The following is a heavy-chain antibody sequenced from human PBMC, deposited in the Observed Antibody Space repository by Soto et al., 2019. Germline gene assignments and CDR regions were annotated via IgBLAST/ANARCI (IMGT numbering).Heavy chain of an antibody. D-gene: IGHD6-19*01. V-gene: IGHV3-23*01. CDR3: EKGGRQWLVTSDFNY. CDR1: GFTFSSYD. CDR2: ISGSGGST. J-gene: IGHJ4*02. Sequence: LILSCAASGFTFSSYDMHWVRQAPGKGLEWVSAISGSGGSTYYADSVKGRFTISRDSSKNTVSLEMTSLRAEDTAVYYCEKGGRQWLVTSDFNYWGQGALVTVSS.